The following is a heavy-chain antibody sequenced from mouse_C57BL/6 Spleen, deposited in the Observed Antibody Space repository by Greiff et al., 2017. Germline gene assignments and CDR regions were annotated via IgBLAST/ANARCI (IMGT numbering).Heavy chain of an antibody. D-gene: IGHD1-1*01. CDR3: ASHYYGSSSYWYFDV. J-gene: IGHJ1*03. CDR1: GYTFTSYW. Sequence: QVQLQQSGAELAKPGASVKLSCKASGYTFTSYWMHWVKQRPGQGLEWIGYINPSSGYTKYNQKFKDKATLTADKSSSTAYMQLSSLKYEDSAVYYCASHYYGSSSYWYFDVWGTGTTVTVSS. V-gene: IGHV1-7*01. CDR2: INPSSGYT.